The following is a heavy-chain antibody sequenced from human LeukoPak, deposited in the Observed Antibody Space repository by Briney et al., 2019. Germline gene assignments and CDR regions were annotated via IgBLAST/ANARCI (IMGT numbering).Heavy chain of an antibody. Sequence: ASVKVSCKASGYTFTSYDINWVRQATGQGLEWMGWMNPNSGNTGYAQKFQGRVTMTRNTSISTAYMELSSLRSEDTAVYYCARGSIAAAFLDYWGQGTLVTVSS. CDR1: GYTFTSYD. J-gene: IGHJ4*02. D-gene: IGHD6-13*01. V-gene: IGHV1-8*01. CDR3: ARGSIAAAFLDY. CDR2: MNPNSGNT.